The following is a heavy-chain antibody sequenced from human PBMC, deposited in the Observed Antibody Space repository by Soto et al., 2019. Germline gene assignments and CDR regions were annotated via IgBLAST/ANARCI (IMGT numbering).Heavy chain of an antibody. CDR1: GYTFTSYA. Sequence: GASVKVSCKASGYTFTSYAMHWVRQAPGQRLEWMGWINAGNGNTKYSQKFQGRVTITRDTSASTAYMELSSLRSEGTAVYYCARDSDLTTVVTPSYWFDPWGQGTLVTVSS. V-gene: IGHV1-3*01. CDR2: INAGNGNT. D-gene: IGHD4-17*01. J-gene: IGHJ5*02. CDR3: ARDSDLTTVVTPSYWFDP.